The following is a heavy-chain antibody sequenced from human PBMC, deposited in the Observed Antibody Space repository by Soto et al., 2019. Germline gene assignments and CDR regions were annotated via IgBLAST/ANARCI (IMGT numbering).Heavy chain of an antibody. V-gene: IGHV3-30*18. CDR2: ISYDGSNK. CDR3: AKDQRGIAAAGTPLAFYY. CDR1: GFTFSSYG. D-gene: IGHD6-13*01. J-gene: IGHJ4*02. Sequence: GGSLRLSCAASGFTFSSYGMHWVRQAPGKGLEWVAVISYDGSNKYYADSVKGRFTISRDNSKNTLYLQMNSLRAEDTAVYYCAKDQRGIAAAGTPLAFYYWGQGTLVTVSS.